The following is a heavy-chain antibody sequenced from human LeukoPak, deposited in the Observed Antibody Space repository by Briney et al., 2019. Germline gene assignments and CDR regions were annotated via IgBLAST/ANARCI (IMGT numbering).Heavy chain of an antibody. D-gene: IGHD5-18*01. CDR1: GFTFSSYD. Sequence: GGSLRLSRAASGFTFSSYDMHWVRQATGKGLEWVSAIGTAGDTYYPGSVKGRFTISRENAKNSLYLQMNSLRAGDTAVYYCARGLYSYAIEFDAFDIWGQGTMVTVSS. J-gene: IGHJ3*02. V-gene: IGHV3-13*01. CDR2: IGTAGDT. CDR3: ARGLYSYAIEFDAFDI.